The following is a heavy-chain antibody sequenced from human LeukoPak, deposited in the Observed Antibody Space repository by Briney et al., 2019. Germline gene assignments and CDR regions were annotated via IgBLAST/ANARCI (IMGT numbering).Heavy chain of an antibody. CDR3: AREDRAANVN. V-gene: IGHV3-72*01. Sequence: GGSLRLSCAASGFTFSDHYMDWVRQAPGKGLEWVGRTKNKANSYTTEYAASVKGRFTISRDDSKNSMYLQMNSLKTEDTAVYYCAREDRAANVNRGQGTLVTVSS. CDR1: GFTFSDHY. D-gene: IGHD2-15*01. CDR2: TKNKANSYTT. J-gene: IGHJ4*02.